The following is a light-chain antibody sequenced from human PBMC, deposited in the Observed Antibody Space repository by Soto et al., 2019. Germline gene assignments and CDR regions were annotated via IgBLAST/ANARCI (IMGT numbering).Light chain of an antibody. J-gene: IGLJ2*01. CDR1: SSDVGSYNL. CDR2: EGS. CDR3: CSYAGSSTNVV. Sequence: QSVLTQPASVSGSPGQSITISCTGTSSDVGSYNLVSWYQQHPGKAPKLMIYEGSKRPSGVSNRFSGSKSGNTASLTISGLQADDEADYYCCSYAGSSTNVVFGGGTKLNVL. V-gene: IGLV2-23*01.